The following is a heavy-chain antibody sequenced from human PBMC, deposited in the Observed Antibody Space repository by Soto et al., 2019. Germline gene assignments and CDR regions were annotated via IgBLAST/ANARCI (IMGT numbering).Heavy chain of an antibody. CDR1: GFTFSSYG. CDR2: IWYDGSNK. Sequence: QVQLVESGGGVVQPGRSLRLSCAASGFTFSSYGMHWVRQAPGKGLEWVAVIWYDGSNKYYADSVKGRFTISRENSKNTLYRQMNSLRAEAKDVYYSARGAPRYSSDWYYFDFWGQGTLVTVSS. CDR3: ARGAPRYSSDWYYFDF. D-gene: IGHD6-19*01. J-gene: IGHJ4*02. V-gene: IGHV3-33*01.